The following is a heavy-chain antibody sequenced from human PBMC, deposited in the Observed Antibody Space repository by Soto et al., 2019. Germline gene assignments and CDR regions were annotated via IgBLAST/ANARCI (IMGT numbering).Heavy chain of an antibody. CDR3: ATSTGITGTTRYYGMDV. J-gene: IGHJ6*02. CDR2: FDPEDGET. CDR1: GYTLTELS. Sequence: SVKVSCKVSGYTLTELSMHWVRQAPGKGLEWMGGFDPEDGETIYAQKFQGRVTMTEDTSTDTAYMELSSLRSEDTAVYYCATSTGITGTTRYYGMDVWGQGTTVTVSS. V-gene: IGHV1-24*01. D-gene: IGHD1-7*01.